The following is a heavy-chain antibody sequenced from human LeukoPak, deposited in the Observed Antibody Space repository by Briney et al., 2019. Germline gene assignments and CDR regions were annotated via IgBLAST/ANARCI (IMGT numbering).Heavy chain of an antibody. CDR3: ARVLEGSSGQHWYFDP. CDR2: INHSGST. V-gene: IGHV4-34*01. D-gene: IGHD6-19*01. Sequence: PSETLSLTCAVYGGSFSGYYWSWIRQPPGKGLEWRGEINHSGSTNYNPSLKSRVTISVDTSKNQCSLRLSSVTAADTAVYYCARVLEGSSGQHWYFDPWGRGTLVTVSS. J-gene: IGHJ2*01. CDR1: GGSFSGYY.